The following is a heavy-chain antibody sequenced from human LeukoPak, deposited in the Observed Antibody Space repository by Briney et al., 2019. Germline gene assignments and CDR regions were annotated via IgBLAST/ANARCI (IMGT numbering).Heavy chain of an antibody. CDR3: AKDGFCYGAFCYEHLDY. V-gene: IGHV3-48*01. J-gene: IGHJ4*02. D-gene: IGHD2-15*01. CDR1: GFNFSIYS. Sequence: GGSLRLSCAASGFNFSIYSMNWVRQAPGKGLEWVSYITRSSTTIYYADSVKGRFTISRDNSKNSVYLQMNSLRVEDTAIYYCAKDGFCYGAFCYEHLDYWGQGTLVTVSS. CDR2: ITRSSTTI.